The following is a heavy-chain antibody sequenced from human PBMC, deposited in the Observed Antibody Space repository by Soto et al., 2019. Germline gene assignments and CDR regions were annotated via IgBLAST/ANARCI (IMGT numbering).Heavy chain of an antibody. D-gene: IGHD5-18*01. CDR2: IIPIFGTA. CDR1: GGTFSSYA. J-gene: IGHJ4*02. V-gene: IGHV1-69*13. CDR3: ARNTAMHY. Sequence: SGKVSCKASGGTFSSYAISWVRQAPGQGLEWMGGIIPIFGTANYAQKFQGRVTITADESTSTAYMELRSLRSDDTAVYYCARNTAMHYWGQGTLVTVSS.